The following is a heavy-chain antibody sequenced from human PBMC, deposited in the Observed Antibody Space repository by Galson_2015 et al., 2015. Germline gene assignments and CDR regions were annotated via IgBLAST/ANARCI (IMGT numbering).Heavy chain of an antibody. J-gene: IGHJ4*02. CDR2: IWHDGSNR. Sequence: SLRLSCATSGFTFSNYGMYWIRQAPGKGLEWVELIWHDGSNRHYGDSVKGRFTISRDNSKNMVYLQMNSLRGEDTAVYYCAREAAYGSGSPPDYWGQGTLVTVSS. CDR3: AREAAYGSGSPPDY. V-gene: IGHV3-33*07. D-gene: IGHD3-10*01. CDR1: GFTFSNYG.